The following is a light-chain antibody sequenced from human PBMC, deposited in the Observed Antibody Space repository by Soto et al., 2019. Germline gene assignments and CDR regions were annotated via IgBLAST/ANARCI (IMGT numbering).Light chain of an antibody. V-gene: IGKV3-20*01. CDR1: QTVSSSD. CDR3: EQYGSSSLT. J-gene: IGKJ4*01. Sequence: EILLIQSPGASAFSPGERATGSCRASQTVSSSDLAWYKHKADQAPRLLIPGASSRATGIPDRFSGSGSVTVFSLSISRMEPEDFAVDYWEQYGSSSLTLGVGTKVDIK. CDR2: GAS.